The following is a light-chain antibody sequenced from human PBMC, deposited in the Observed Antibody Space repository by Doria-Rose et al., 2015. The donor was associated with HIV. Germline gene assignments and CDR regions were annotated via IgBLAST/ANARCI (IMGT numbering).Light chain of an antibody. V-gene: IGLV2-14*03. CDR3: GSYTSSTTVI. Sequence: QSALTQPASVSGSPGQSITISCTGTSSDVGGYKYVSWYQHFPGKAPKLLIYDVNMRPSGVSNRFSGSKSGNTASLTISGVQAEDEADYYCGSYTSSTTVIFGGGTKLTV. CDR2: DVN. J-gene: IGLJ2*01. CDR1: SSDVGGYKY.